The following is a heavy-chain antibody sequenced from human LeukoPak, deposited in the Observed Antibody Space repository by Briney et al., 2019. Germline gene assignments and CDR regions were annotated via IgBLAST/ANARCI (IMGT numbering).Heavy chain of an antibody. CDR3: VRDSARVFDY. CDR2: VNPNSGGT. D-gene: IGHD1-26*01. Sequence: ASVKVSCKTSGYTFTVYYMHWVRQAPGQGLEWVGWVNPNSGGTDYAQKFQGRVTMTRDTPISTVYMELSRLRSDDTAVYYCVRDSARVFDYWGLGTRVTVSS. J-gene: IGHJ4*02. CDR1: GYTFTVYY. V-gene: IGHV1-2*02.